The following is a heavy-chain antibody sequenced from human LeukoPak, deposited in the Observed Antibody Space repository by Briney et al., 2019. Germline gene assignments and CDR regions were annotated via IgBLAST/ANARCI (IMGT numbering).Heavy chain of an antibody. Sequence: GGSLRISCEASGFTFRDYWMTWVRKAPGKGLEWVANVKQDGTEKFYVDSVKGRFTISRDNGKNSLYLQMNSLRVEDTAIYYCARAGGTSWADYWGQGTLVTVSS. J-gene: IGHJ4*02. V-gene: IGHV3-7*01. CDR1: GFTFRDYW. CDR3: ARAGGTSWADY. CDR2: VKQDGTEK. D-gene: IGHD6-13*01.